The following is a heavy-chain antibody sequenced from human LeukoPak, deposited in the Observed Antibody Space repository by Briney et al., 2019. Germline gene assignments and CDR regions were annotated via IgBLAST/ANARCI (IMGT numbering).Heavy chain of an antibody. CDR2: IGGSGGST. CDR1: GFNFRSYA. CDR3: AKTQDGGSRYYYYYMDV. Sequence: GGSLRLSCAASGFNFRSYAMSWVRQAPGKGLEWVSAIGGSGGSTYYADSVKGRFIISRDNSKSTLYLQMNSLRVEDTAVYYCAKTQDGGSRYYYYYMDVWGKGTTVTVSS. V-gene: IGHV3-23*01. J-gene: IGHJ6*03. D-gene: IGHD1-26*01.